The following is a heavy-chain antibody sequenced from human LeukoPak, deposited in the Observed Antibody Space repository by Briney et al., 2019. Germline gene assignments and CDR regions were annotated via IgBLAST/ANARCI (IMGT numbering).Heavy chain of an antibody. V-gene: IGHV3-53*01. CDR1: GFTVSSNY. CDR3: ARENWNDGEIDY. CDR2: IYSGGST. J-gene: IGHJ4*02. D-gene: IGHD1-1*01. Sequence: PGGSLRLSCAASGFTVSSNYMSWFAKAPGKGLNGVSVIYSGGSTYYADSVKGRFTISRDNSKNTLYLQMNSLRAEDTAVYYCARENWNDGEIDYWGQGTLVTVSS.